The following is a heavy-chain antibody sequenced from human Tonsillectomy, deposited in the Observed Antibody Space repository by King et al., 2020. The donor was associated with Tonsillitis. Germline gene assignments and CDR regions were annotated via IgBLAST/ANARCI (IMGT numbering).Heavy chain of an antibody. V-gene: IGHV2-5*02. Sequence: ITLKESGPTLVKPTQTLTLTCTFSGFSLGTPGEGVGWIRQPPGKALEWLALIYWDDDKRYSPSLKSRLTITKDTSKNQVVLTVTNLHPVDTATYYCAHRPFDGEVFDYWGQGTLVTVSS. CDR2: IYWDDDK. D-gene: IGHD3-10*01. CDR3: AHRPFDGEVFDY. CDR1: GFSLGTPGEG. J-gene: IGHJ4*02.